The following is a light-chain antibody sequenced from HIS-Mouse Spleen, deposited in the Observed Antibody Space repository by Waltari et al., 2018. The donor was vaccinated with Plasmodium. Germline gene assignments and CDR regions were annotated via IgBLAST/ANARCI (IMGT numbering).Light chain of an antibody. CDR2: DNN. V-gene: IGLV1-51*01. CDR3: GTWDSSLSAGVV. J-gene: IGLJ2*01. CDR1: SSTIGTIH. Sequence: QSVLTQPPPVSPAPGQKVTISCSGSSSTIGTIHVSWYQQLPGTAPKLLIYDNNKRPSGIPDRFSGSKSGTSATLGITGLQTGDEADYYCGTWDSSLSAGVVFGGGTKLTVL.